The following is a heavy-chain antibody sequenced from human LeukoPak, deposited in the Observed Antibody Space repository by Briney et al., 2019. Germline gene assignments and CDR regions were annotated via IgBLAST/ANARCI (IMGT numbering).Heavy chain of an antibody. CDR3: ARDWSTVVPNYYYGMDV. CDR1: GFTFSSYW. J-gene: IGHJ6*02. V-gene: IGHV3-7*01. D-gene: IGHD4-23*01. Sequence: GGSLRLSCAASGFTFSSYWMSWVRQAPGKGLEWVANIKQDGSEKYYVDSVKGRFTISRDNAKNSLYLQMNSLRAEDTAVYYCARDWSTVVPNYYYGMDVWGQGTTVTVSS. CDR2: IKQDGSEK.